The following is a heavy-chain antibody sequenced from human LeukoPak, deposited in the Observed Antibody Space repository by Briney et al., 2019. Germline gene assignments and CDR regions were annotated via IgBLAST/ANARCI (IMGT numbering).Heavy chain of an antibody. D-gene: IGHD2-21*01. J-gene: IGHJ5*02. Sequence: ASVKVSCKTSGYSFTDYYMHWVRQAPGQGLEWMGWVNPNSGGTSSAQKFQGRVTMTRDTSISTVYMEVSWLTSDDTAIYYCARADRLHGGPYLIGPWGQGTLVTVSS. CDR3: ARADRLHGGPYLIGP. V-gene: IGHV1-2*02. CDR1: GYSFTDYY. CDR2: VNPNSGGT.